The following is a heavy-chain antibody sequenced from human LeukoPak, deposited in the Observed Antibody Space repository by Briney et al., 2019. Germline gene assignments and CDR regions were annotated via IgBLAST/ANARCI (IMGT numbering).Heavy chain of an antibody. CDR2: IWYDGSNK. CDR3: ARVGNDYGDYGIDY. Sequence: GGSLRLSCAASGFTFSSYGMQWVRQAPGKGLEWVAVIWYDGSNKYYADSVKGRFTISRDNSKNTLCLHMDSLRAEDTAVYYCARVGNDYGDYGIDYWGQGTLVTVSS. J-gene: IGHJ4*02. V-gene: IGHV3-33*01. CDR1: GFTFSSYG. D-gene: IGHD4-17*01.